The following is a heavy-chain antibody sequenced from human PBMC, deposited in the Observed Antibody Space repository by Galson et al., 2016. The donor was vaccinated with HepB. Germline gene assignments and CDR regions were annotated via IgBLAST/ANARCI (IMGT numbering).Heavy chain of an antibody. V-gene: IGHV3-30*18. J-gene: IGHJ6*02. Sequence: SLRLSCAASGFTFLSYGMHWVRQAPGKGLEWVAVISYDGSINYYVDYVKGRFTISRDNSKNTLYLQMNSMRAEDTAVYYCAKDFTMIVVPYYYYGMDVWGQGTLVTVSS. CDR1: GFTFLSYG. CDR2: ISYDGSIN. CDR3: AKDFTMIVVPYYYYGMDV. D-gene: IGHD3-22*01.